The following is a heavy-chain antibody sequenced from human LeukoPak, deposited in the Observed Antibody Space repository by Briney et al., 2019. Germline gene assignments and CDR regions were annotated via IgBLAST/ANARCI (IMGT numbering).Heavy chain of an antibody. V-gene: IGHV3-33*01. J-gene: IGHJ4*02. D-gene: IGHD3-3*01. CDR3: ARGAEAVALRFLEWFSAPSIAFDY. CDR1: GFTFSSYG. Sequence: GGSLRLSCAASGFTFSSYGMHWVRQAPGKGLEWVAVIWYDGSNKYYADSVKGRFTISRDNSKNTLYLQMNSLRAEDTAVYYCARGAEAVALRFLEWFSAPSIAFDYWGQGTLVTVSS. CDR2: IWYDGSNK.